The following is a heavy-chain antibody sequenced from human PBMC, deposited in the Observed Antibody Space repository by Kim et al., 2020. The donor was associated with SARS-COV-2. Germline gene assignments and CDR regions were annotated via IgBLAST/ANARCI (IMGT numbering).Heavy chain of an antibody. CDR3: ARHGDDFGSGWFDP. J-gene: IGHJ5*02. CDR1: GGSISPYH. CDR2: VSYSGST. D-gene: IGHD3-10*01. V-gene: IGHV4-59*08. Sequence: SETLSLTCTVSGGSISPYHWTWIRQPPGKGLEWIGYVSYSGSTNYNPSLKSRVTISIGTSRNQFSLKLSSVTAADTAVYYCARHGDDFGSGWFDPWGQGTLVTVAS.